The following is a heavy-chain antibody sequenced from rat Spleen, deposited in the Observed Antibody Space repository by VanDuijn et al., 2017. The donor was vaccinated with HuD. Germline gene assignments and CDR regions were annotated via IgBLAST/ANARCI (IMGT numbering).Heavy chain of an antibody. CDR3: ARQGLQWFDY. J-gene: IGHJ2*01. Sequence: EVQLVESDGGLVQPGRSLKLSCAASGFTFSDYYMAWVRQAPTKGLEWVATISYDGSSTYYRDSVKGRFTISRDNAKSTLYLQMDSLRSEDTATYYCARQGLQWFDYWGQGVMVTVSS. D-gene: IGHD1-1*01. V-gene: IGHV5-29*01. CDR1: GFTFSDYY. CDR2: ISYDGSST.